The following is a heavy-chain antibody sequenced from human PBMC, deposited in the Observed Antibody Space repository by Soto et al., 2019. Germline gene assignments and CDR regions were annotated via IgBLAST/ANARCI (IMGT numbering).Heavy chain of an antibody. Sequence: QVQLQESGPGLVKPSQTLSLTCIVSGGSIRSGGYFWSWVRQHPGKGLEWIGNIYYNSGSTYYTPSLKSRVSISVDASKHQFSLDLSSVTAADTAVYFCTGDKLLPYNSGSGNGYYGMDVWGQGTTVIVS. CDR3: TGDKLLPYNSGSGNGYYGMDV. J-gene: IGHJ6*02. CDR1: GGSIRSGGYF. CDR2: IYYNSGST. D-gene: IGHD3-10*01. V-gene: IGHV4-31*03.